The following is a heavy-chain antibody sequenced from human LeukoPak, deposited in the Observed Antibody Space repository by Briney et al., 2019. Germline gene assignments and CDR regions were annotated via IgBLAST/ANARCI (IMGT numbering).Heavy chain of an antibody. D-gene: IGHD6-13*01. CDR3: ARLGDSSETYYYYYYMDV. J-gene: IGHJ6*03. Sequence: SETLSLTCTVSGGSISSYYRSWIRQPPGKGLEWIGYIYTSGSTNYNPSLKSRVTISVDTSKNQFSLKLSSVTAADTAVYYCARLGDSSETYYYYYYMDVWGRGTTVTVSS. CDR1: GGSISSYY. V-gene: IGHV4-4*09. CDR2: IYTSGST.